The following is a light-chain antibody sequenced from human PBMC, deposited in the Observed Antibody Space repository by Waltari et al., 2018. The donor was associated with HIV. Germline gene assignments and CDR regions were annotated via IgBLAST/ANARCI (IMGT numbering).Light chain of an antibody. Sequence: QSVLTQPPSVSGAPGQRVTISCTGDNSNIGAGQGVRWYQYLPDTGPKLVIFDVTSRPSGFSDRFSGFRSENSASLAIIALQAEDEAEYYCQSYASGRRGGTGVFGGGTTVTVL. CDR2: DVT. CDR3: QSYASGRRGGTGV. J-gene: IGLJ3*02. V-gene: IGLV1-40*01. CDR1: NSNIGAGQG.